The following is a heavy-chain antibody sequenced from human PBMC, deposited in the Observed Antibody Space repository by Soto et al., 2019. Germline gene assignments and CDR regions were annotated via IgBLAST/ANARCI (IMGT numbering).Heavy chain of an antibody. J-gene: IGHJ6*02. V-gene: IGHV3-48*02. CDR3: ARGGSSSDNGMDV. Sequence: EVQLVESGGGLVQPGGSLRLSCAASGFSFSTYSMNWVRQAPGKGLEWVSYISSRSYTIYYIDSVKGRFTISRDNAKSSLYLQMNSLRDEATVVYYCARGGSSSDNGMDVWGQGTTVTVSS. CDR2: ISSRSYTI. CDR1: GFSFSTYS. D-gene: IGHD6-6*01.